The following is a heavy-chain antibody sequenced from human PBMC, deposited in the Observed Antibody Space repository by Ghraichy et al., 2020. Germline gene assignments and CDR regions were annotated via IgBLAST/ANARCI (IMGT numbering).Heavy chain of an antibody. CDR3: AKIYYGPGSYDAY. Sequence: GGSLRLSCAASGFTFSSYAMSWVRQAPGKGLEWLLSISDSGGSTYYADSVKGRFTISRDNSKNTLYLKMNSLRVVDTAVYYCAKIYYGPGSYDAYWGQGTLVTVSS. V-gene: IGHV3-23*01. J-gene: IGHJ4*02. D-gene: IGHD3-10*01. CDR2: ISDSGGST. CDR1: GFTFSSYA.